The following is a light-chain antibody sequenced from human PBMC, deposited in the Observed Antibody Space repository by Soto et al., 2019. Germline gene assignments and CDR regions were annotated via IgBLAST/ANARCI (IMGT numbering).Light chain of an antibody. CDR3: QQLSRYPLT. CDR1: QALSNY. CDR2: SAS. Sequence: DIQLTQSPSFLSASVGDTVTITCRASQALSNYLAWYQQKPGKAPDLLIYSASTLRSGVPSRFSGSGSETEFTLTIRALQPEDFATYFCQQLSRYPLTFGGGTKVDIK. J-gene: IGKJ4*01. V-gene: IGKV1-9*01.